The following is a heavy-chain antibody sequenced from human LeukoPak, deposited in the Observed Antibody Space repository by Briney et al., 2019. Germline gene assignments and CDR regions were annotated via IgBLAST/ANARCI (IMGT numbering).Heavy chain of an antibody. J-gene: IGHJ4*02. CDR1: GGSISNTNW. CDR3: SRENGAFSPFGY. Sequence: MPSGTLSLTCGVSGGSISNTNWWSWVRQPPGQGLEWIGEISLTGLTHYNPSLESRVPVSLRKSKNQLSLILTSVTAADTAVYYCSRENGAFSPFGYWGQGILVTV. D-gene: IGHD2-8*01. CDR2: ISLTGLT. V-gene: IGHV4-4*02.